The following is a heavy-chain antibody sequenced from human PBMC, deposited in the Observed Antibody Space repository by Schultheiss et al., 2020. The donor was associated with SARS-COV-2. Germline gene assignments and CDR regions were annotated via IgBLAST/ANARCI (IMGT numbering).Heavy chain of an antibody. Sequence: SETLSLTCAVYGGSFSGYYWSWIRQPPGKGLEWIGEINHSGSTNYNPSLKSRVTISVDTSKNQFSLKLSSVTAADTAVYYCARELAAAGDRDYWGQGTLVTVSS. CDR2: INHSGST. CDR1: GGSFSGYY. V-gene: IGHV4-34*01. J-gene: IGHJ4*02. D-gene: IGHD6-13*01. CDR3: ARELAAAGDRDY.